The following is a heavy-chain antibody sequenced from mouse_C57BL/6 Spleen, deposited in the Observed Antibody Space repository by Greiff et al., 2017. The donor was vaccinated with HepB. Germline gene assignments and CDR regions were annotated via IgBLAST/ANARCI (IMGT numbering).Heavy chain of an antibody. CDR3: TGGPGSGY. CDR1: GFTFSNYW. Sequence: EVQGVESGGGLVQPGGSMKLSCVASGFTFSNYWMNWVRQSPEKGLEWVAQIRLKSDNYATHYAESVKGRFTISRDDSKSSVYLQMNNLRAEDTGIYYCTGGPGSGYWGQGTTLTVSS. CDR2: IRLKSDNYAT. D-gene: IGHD3-2*02. V-gene: IGHV6-3*01. J-gene: IGHJ2*01.